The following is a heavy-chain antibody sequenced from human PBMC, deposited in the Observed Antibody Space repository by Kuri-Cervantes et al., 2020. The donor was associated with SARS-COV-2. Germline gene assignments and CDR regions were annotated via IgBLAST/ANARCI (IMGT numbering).Heavy chain of an antibody. V-gene: IGHV3-30-3*01. Sequence: GESLKISCAASGFTFSSYAMHWVRQAPGKGLEWVAVISYDGSNKYYADSVKGRFTISRDNSKNTLYLLMNTLRAEDTAVYYCATTGYSSGWYNFDYWGQGTLVTVSS. CDR3: ATTGYSSGWYNFDY. CDR1: GFTFSSYA. CDR2: ISYDGSNK. J-gene: IGHJ4*02. D-gene: IGHD6-19*01.